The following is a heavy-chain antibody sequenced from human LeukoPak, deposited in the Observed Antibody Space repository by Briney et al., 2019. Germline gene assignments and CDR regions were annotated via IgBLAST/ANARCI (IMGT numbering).Heavy chain of an antibody. CDR2: ISPGDSET. J-gene: IGHJ4*02. V-gene: IGHV5-51*01. Sequence: GESLKISWKGSGYSFTSYWIGGGRQMRGKGLEWMGIISPGDSETRYSPSFRGQVTISADKSISTAYLQWSSLKASYPAMYYCARRRDLYSGSYYPFDYWGQGTLVTVSS. CDR1: GYSFTSYW. D-gene: IGHD1-26*01. CDR3: ARRRDLYSGSYYPFDY.